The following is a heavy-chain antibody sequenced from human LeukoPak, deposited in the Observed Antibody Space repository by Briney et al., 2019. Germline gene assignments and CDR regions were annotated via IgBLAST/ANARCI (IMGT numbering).Heavy chain of an antibody. CDR3: ARENTMVRGAFDAFDI. V-gene: IGHV4-59*01. J-gene: IGHJ3*02. CDR1: GGSISSYY. Sequence: PSETLSLTCTVSGGSISSYYWSWIRQPPGKGLEWIGYIYYSGSTNYNPSLKSRVTVSVDTSNNQFSLKLSSVTAADTAVYYCARENTMVRGAFDAFDIWAKGQWSPSLQ. CDR2: IYYSGST. D-gene: IGHD3-10*01.